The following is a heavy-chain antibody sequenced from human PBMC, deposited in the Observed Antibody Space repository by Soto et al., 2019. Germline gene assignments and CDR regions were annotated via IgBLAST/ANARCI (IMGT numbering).Heavy chain of an antibody. Sequence: GGSLRLSCAASGFTFSRYAMSWVRQAPGKGLEWVSAISGSGGSTYYADSVKGRFTISRGNSKNTLYLQMNSLRAEDTAVYYCAREDSYYYGSGSYYCDYWGQGTLVTVSS. V-gene: IGHV3-23*01. D-gene: IGHD3-10*01. J-gene: IGHJ4*02. CDR2: ISGSGGST. CDR1: GFTFSRYA. CDR3: AREDSYYYGSGSYYCDY.